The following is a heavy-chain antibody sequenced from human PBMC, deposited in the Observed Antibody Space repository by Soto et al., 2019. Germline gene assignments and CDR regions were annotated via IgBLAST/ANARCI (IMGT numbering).Heavy chain of an antibody. CDR2: ISAHNGNT. J-gene: IGHJ4*02. CDR3: TRGRYGDY. Sequence: QVHLVQSGAEVKKPGASVKVSCKGSGYIFTTYGITWVRQAPGQGLEWMGWISAHNGNTYYAPKLQGRATVTSDTTTRTAYMQLTNLISDATAVYCSTRGRYGDYWGQGALVTVSS. D-gene: IGHD1-1*01. V-gene: IGHV1-18*01. CDR1: GYIFTTYG.